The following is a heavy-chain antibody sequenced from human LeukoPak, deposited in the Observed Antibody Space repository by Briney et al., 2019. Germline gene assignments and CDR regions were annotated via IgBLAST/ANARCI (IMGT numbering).Heavy chain of an antibody. V-gene: IGHV4-4*07. Sequence: SETLSLTCTVSGGSISSYYWSWIRQPAGKGLEWIGRIHSSGSTNYSPSLKSRVAMSLDTSKNQFSLELSSVTAADTAVYYCAREAVHYGSWSLDYWGQGTLVTVSS. CDR1: GGSISSYY. CDR3: AREAVHYGSWSLDY. J-gene: IGHJ4*02. D-gene: IGHD3-10*01. CDR2: IHSSGST.